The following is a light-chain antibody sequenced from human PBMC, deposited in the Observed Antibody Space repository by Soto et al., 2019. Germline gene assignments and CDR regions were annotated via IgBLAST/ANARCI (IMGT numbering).Light chain of an antibody. Sequence: EIVLTQSPGTLSLSPGERATLSRRASQSVSSSSLAWYQQKAGQAPRLLIYGASSRATGIPDRFSGSGSGTDFTLTISRLEPEDFAVYFCQQYGSSYTFGQGTNLEIK. CDR2: GAS. CDR3: QQYGSSYT. V-gene: IGKV3-20*01. CDR1: QSVSSSS. J-gene: IGKJ2*01.